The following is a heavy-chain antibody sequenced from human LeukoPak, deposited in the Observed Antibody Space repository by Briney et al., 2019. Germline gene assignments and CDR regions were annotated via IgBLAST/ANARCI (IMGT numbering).Heavy chain of an antibody. CDR1: GGSISSYY. CDR2: IYTSGST. Sequence: SETLSLTCTVSGGSISSYYWSWIRQPAGKGLEWIGRIYTSGSTNYNPSLKSRVTISIDTSKNQFSLKLTSVTAADTAVYYCARETYRSSCLDYWGQGTLVTVSS. J-gene: IGHJ4*02. CDR3: ARETYRSSCLDY. D-gene: IGHD6-6*01. V-gene: IGHV4-4*07.